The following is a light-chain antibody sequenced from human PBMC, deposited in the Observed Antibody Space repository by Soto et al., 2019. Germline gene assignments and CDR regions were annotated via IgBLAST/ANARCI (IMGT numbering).Light chain of an antibody. V-gene: IGKV3-20*01. CDR1: QSIVGNF. J-gene: IGKJ1*01. CDR2: RVS. CDR3: HHYGGSAGT. Sequence: EIVLTQSPGTLSLSPGEGATLSCRASQSIVGNFLAWYQQKPGQAPRLLIYRVSSRAPGIPDRFSGSGSTTDFTLTISRLEPEDFAVFYCHHYGGSAGTFGQGTRVEVK.